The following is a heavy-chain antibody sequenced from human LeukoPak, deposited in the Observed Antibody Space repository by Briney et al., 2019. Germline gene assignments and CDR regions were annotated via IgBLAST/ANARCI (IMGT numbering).Heavy chain of an antibody. CDR3: ARDRRRSIFGVANRHDAFDI. J-gene: IGHJ3*02. Sequence: GASVKVSCKASGYTFTGYYMHWVRQAPGQGLEWMGWINPNSGGTNYAQKFQGRVTMTRDMSTSTVYMELSSLRSEDTAVYYCARDRRRSIFGVANRHDAFDIWGQGTMVTVSS. CDR2: INPNSGGT. V-gene: IGHV1-2*02. D-gene: IGHD3-3*01. CDR1: GYTFTGYY.